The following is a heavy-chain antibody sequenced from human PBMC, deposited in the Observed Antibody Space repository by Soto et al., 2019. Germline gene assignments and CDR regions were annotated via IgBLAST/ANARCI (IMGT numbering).Heavy chain of an antibody. J-gene: IGHJ5*02. D-gene: IGHD6-13*01. Sequence: ASVKVSCKASGYTFTGYYMHWLLQAPGQGLEWMGWINPNSGGTNYAQKFQGWVTMTRDTSISTAYMELSRLRSDDTAVYYCAREGSSSWYLGFSPANLAMYNWFDPWGQGTLVTVSS. V-gene: IGHV1-2*04. CDR1: GYTFTGYY. CDR2: INPNSGGT. CDR3: AREGSSSWYLGFSPANLAMYNWFDP.